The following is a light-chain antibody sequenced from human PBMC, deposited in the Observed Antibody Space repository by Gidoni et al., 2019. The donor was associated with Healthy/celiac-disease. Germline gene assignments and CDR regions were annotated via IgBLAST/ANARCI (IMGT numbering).Light chain of an antibody. CDR2: KDS. J-gene: IGLJ3*02. Sequence: SYELTQPSSVSVSPGQTARLTCSGDVLAKKYARWFQQKPGQAPVLVIYKDSERPSGIPERFSGSSSGTTVTLTIGGAQVEDEADYYCYSAADNIGMFGGGTKLTVL. CDR1: VLAKKY. CDR3: YSAADNIGM. V-gene: IGLV3-27*01.